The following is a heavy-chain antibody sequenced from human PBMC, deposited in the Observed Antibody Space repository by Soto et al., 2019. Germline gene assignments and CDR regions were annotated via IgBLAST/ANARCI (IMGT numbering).Heavy chain of an antibody. CDR3: ARILFFFQAEDGIRDVRSVSAFLLNRSSDL. J-gene: IGHJ2*01. D-gene: IGHD3-10*02. CDR2: IDWDDDK. V-gene: IGHV2-70*01. Sequence: VSWIRQPPGKALEWLALIDWDDDKYYSTSLKTRLTISKDTSKNQVVLTMTNMDPVDTATYYCARILFFFQAEDGIRDVRSVSAFLLNRSSDL.